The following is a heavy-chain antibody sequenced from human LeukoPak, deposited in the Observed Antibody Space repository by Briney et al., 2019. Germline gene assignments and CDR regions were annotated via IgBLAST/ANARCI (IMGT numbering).Heavy chain of an antibody. CDR2: INHSGST. D-gene: IGHD5-12*01. CDR3: ARRRGYSGYGSFDY. CDR1: GGSFSGYY. J-gene: IGHJ4*02. V-gene: IGHV4-34*01. Sequence: SETLSLTCAVYGGSFSGYYRSWIRQPPGKGLEWIGEINHSGSTNYNPSLKSRVTISVDTSKNQFSLKLSSVTAADTAVYYCARRRGYSGYGSFDYWGQGTLVTVSS.